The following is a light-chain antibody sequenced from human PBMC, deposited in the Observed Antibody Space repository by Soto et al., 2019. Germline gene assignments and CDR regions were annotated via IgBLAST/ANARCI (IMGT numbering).Light chain of an antibody. Sequence: DIQMTQSPSTLSASVGERVTITCRASQSISIWLAWYQQKPGKAPTLLIYKASTLESGFPSRFSGSGSGTEFTLTFSSLQPDDFATYYCQQYSSYRTFGQGTKVDIK. CDR1: QSISIW. CDR3: QQYSSYRT. V-gene: IGKV1-5*03. J-gene: IGKJ1*01. CDR2: KAS.